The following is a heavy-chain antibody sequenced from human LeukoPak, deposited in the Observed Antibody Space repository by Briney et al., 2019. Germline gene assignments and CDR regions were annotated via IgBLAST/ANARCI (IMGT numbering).Heavy chain of an antibody. D-gene: IGHD5-18*01. CDR1: GGSISSYY. Sequence: SETPSLTSTVSGGSISSYYWSWIRQPPGKGLEWIGYIDYSGSANYNPSLKSRVTISVDTSKSQFSLRLSSVTAADTALYYCPRAGGGYSYDYWGQGTLVTVSS. CDR2: IDYSGSA. V-gene: IGHV4-59*01. J-gene: IGHJ4*02. CDR3: PRAGGGYSYDY.